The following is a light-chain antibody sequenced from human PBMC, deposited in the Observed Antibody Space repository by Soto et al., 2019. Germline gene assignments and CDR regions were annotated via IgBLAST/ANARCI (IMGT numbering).Light chain of an antibody. CDR3: SSYTSRSTRV. CDR2: DVS. J-gene: IGLJ1*01. Sequence: QSALTQPASVSGSPGQSITISCTGTSSDVGGYNYVSWYQQHPGKAPKLMIYDVSNRPSGVCNRFAGSKSGNTASLTISGLQADAEADYYCSSYTSRSTRVFGTGTKLTVL. V-gene: IGLV2-14*01. CDR1: SSDVGGYNY.